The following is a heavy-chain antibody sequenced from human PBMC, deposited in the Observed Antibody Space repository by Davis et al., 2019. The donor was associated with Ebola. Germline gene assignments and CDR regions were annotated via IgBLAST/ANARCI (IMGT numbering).Heavy chain of an antibody. D-gene: IGHD6-25*01. CDR3: AKETGYSSGTGYYYYGMDV. J-gene: IGHJ6*02. V-gene: IGHV3-23*01. Sequence: GGSLRPSCPPSGSTFSSYAMSWVRQAPGKGLEWVSTISASGGSTYYADSVKGRFTISRDSSKNTLYLQMNSLRAEDTALYYCAKETGYSSGTGYYYYGMDVWGQGTTVTVSS. CDR1: GSTFSSYA. CDR2: ISASGGST.